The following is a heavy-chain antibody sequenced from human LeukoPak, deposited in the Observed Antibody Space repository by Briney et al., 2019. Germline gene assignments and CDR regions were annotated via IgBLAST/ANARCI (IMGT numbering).Heavy chain of an antibody. Sequence: GGSLRLSCAASGFTFDDYGMSWVRQAPGKGLEWVSGTNWNGGSTGYADSVKGRFTISRDNAKNSPYLQMNSLRAEDTALYYCARVLVPAAIRGYYFDYWGQGTLVTVSS. CDR2: TNWNGGST. V-gene: IGHV3-20*04. CDR3: ARVLVPAAIRGYYFDY. CDR1: GFTFDDYG. D-gene: IGHD2-2*02. J-gene: IGHJ4*02.